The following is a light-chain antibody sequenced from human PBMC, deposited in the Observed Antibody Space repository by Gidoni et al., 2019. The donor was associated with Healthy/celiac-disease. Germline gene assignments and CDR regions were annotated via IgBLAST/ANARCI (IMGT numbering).Light chain of an antibody. Sequence: QSALTQPRSVSGSPGQSVTISCTGTSRDVGGYNYVSWYQQHPGKAPKLMIYDVSKRPSGVPDRFSGSKSGNTASLTISGLQAEDEADYYCCSYAGIYVVFGGGTKLTVL. CDR1: SRDVGGYNY. CDR3: CSYAGIYVV. V-gene: IGLV2-11*01. CDR2: DVS. J-gene: IGLJ2*01.